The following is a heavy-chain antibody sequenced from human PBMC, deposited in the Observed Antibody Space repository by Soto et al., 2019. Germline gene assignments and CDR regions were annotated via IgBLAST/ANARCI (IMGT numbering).Heavy chain of an antibody. CDR3: ARSVSRYYYDSSGYYYDY. Sequence: PSETLSLTCTVSGGSISSYYWSWIRQPPGKGLEWIGYIYYSGSTNYNPSLKSRVTISVDTSKNQFSLKPSSVTAADTAVYYCARSVSRYYYDSSGYYYDYWGQGTLVTVSS. V-gene: IGHV4-59*01. J-gene: IGHJ4*02. CDR1: GGSISSYY. D-gene: IGHD3-22*01. CDR2: IYYSGST.